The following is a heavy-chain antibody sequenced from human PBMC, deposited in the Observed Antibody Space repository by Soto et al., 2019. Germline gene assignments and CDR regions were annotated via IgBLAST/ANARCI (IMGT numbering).Heavy chain of an antibody. CDR1: GGSFSGYY. Sequence: QVQLQQWGAGLLKPSETLSLTCAVYGGSFSGYYWSWIRQPPGKGLEWIGEINHSGSTNYNPSLKSRVTTSVDTSKNQFSLKLSSVTAADTAVYYCATYSSLNWFDPWGQGTLVTVSS. V-gene: IGHV4-34*01. D-gene: IGHD6-19*01. J-gene: IGHJ5*02. CDR2: INHSGST. CDR3: ATYSSLNWFDP.